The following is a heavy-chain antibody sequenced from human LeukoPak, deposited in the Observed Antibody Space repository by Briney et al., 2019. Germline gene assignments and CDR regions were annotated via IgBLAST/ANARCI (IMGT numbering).Heavy chain of an antibody. CDR1: GGSISSYY. D-gene: IGHD4-17*01. CDR2: IYYSGST. V-gene: IGHV4-59*08. J-gene: IGHJ4*02. CDR3: ARLTVTTWGYFDY. Sequence: SETLSLTCTVSGGSISSYYWSWIRQPPGKGLEWIGYIYYSGSTDYNPSLKSRVTISVDTSKNQFSLKLSSVTAADTAVYYCARLTVTTWGYFDYWGQGTLVTVSS.